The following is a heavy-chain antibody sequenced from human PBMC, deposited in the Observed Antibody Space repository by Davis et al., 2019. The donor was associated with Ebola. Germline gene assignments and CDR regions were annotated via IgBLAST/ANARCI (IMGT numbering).Heavy chain of an antibody. V-gene: IGHV3-23*01. D-gene: IGHD1-26*01. Sequence: GESLKIPCTASGFTFSSYGMNWVRQTPGTGLEWVSGISGGGYTTDYADSVKGRFTISRDNSKSTLYLHMSSLRGEDTAIYYCAKDTSNIWFDIWGQGTNVTVSS. CDR1: GFTFSSYG. CDR2: ISGGGYTT. CDR3: AKDTSNIWFDI. J-gene: IGHJ3*02.